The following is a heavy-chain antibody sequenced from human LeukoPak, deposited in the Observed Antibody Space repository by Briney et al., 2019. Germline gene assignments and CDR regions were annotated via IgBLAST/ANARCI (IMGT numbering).Heavy chain of an antibody. Sequence: PGGSLRLSCAASGFTFTSYAMSWVRQAPGKGLEWVSAISGSGGSTYYADSVKGRFTISRDNSKNTLYLQMNSLKTEDTTVYYCAKNGRGYGSGSSNWFDPWGQGTLVTVSS. D-gene: IGHD3-10*01. CDR3: AKNGRGYGSGSSNWFDP. J-gene: IGHJ5*02. CDR1: GFTFTSYA. CDR2: ISGSGGST. V-gene: IGHV3-23*01.